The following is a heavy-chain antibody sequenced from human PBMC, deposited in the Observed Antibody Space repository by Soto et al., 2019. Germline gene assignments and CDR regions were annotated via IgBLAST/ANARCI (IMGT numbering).Heavy chain of an antibody. CDR1: GYTFFTYG. J-gene: IGHJ5*02. V-gene: IGHV1-18*01. CDR2: ISTYDGNT. D-gene: IGHD6-6*01. Sequence: GASVKVSCKASGYTFFTYGITWVRQAPGQGLEWMGWISTYDGNTDYAQKVPGRVTMTTDTSTRTAYMELRSLRSDDTAVYYCAGKSSSSSWFDPWGQGTLVTVSS. CDR3: AGKSSSSSWFDP.